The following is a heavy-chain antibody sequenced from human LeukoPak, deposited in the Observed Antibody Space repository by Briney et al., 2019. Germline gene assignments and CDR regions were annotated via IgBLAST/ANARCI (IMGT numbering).Heavy chain of an antibody. J-gene: IGHJ6*03. CDR3: ATVVWDIVVDLHDYYYYYMDV. V-gene: IGHV4-4*07. CDR2: IYTSGST. D-gene: IGHD2-2*01. Sequence: KPSETLSLTCTVSGGSISSYYWSWIRQPAGKGLEWIGRIYTSGSTNYNPSLKSRVTMSVDTSKNQFSLKLSSVTAADTAVYYCATVVWDIVVDLHDYYYYYMDVWGKGTTVTVSS. CDR1: GGSISSYY.